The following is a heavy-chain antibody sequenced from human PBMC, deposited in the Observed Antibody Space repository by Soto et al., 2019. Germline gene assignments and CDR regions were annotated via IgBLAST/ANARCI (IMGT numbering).Heavy chain of an antibody. D-gene: IGHD2-2*01. J-gene: IGHJ5*02. Sequence: QVQLVESGGGVVQPGRSLRLSCAASGFTFSSYGMHWVRQAPGKGLEWVAVISYGGSNKYYADSVKGRFTISRDNSKXXLXXQMNNLRAEDTAVYYCAKDNCISTSCYRLYNWFAPWGQGTLVTVSS. CDR2: ISYGGSNK. V-gene: IGHV3-30*18. CDR1: GFTFSSYG. CDR3: AKDNCISTSCYRLYNWFAP.